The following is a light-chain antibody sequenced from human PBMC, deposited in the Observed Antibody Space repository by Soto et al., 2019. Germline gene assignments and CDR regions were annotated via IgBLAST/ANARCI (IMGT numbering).Light chain of an antibody. V-gene: IGLV1-51*01. Sequence: QSVLTQPPSVSAAPGQKVTISCSGSSSNIGNNNVFWNQQLPGTAPKLLIYDNNKRPSGIPDRFSGSKSGTSATLDITGLQTGDEADYYCGTWDSSLSVVVLGGGTKVTVL. CDR3: GTWDSSLSVVV. J-gene: IGLJ2*01. CDR2: DNN. CDR1: SSNIGNNN.